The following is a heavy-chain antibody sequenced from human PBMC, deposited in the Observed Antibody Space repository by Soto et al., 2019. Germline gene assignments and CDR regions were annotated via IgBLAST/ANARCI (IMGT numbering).Heavy chain of an antibody. D-gene: IGHD6-13*01. CDR2: ISYDGSNK. Sequence: GGSLRLSCAASGFTFSSYGMHWVRQAPGKGLEWVAVISYDGSNKYYADSVKGRFTISRDNSKNTLYLQMNSLRAEDTAVYYCAKDPQGGSSWYVGLDYWGQGTLVTVSS. CDR3: AKDPQGGSSWYVGLDY. J-gene: IGHJ4*02. V-gene: IGHV3-30*18. CDR1: GFTFSSYG.